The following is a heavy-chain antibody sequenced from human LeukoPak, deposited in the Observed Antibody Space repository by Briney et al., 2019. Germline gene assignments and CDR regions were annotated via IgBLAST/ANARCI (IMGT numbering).Heavy chain of an antibody. CDR2: ISGSGGST. Sequence: GGSLRLSCAASGFTFSSYAMSWVRQAPGKGLEWVSAISGSGGSTYYADSVKGRFTISRDNSKNTLYLQLNSLRAEDTAVYYCAKPPHSSSWYYFDYWGQGTLVTVSS. D-gene: IGHD6-13*01. CDR3: AKPPHSSSWYYFDY. J-gene: IGHJ4*02. CDR1: GFTFSSYA. V-gene: IGHV3-23*01.